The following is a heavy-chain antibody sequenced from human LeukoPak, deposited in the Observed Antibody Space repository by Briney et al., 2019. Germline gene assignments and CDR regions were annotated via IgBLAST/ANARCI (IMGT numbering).Heavy chain of an antibody. CDR2: IYPGDSDT. V-gene: IGHV5-51*01. CDR3: ATSTDTTGYYPFDY. D-gene: IGHD3-22*01. Sequence: GESLKISCKGSGYSFSSYWIGWVRQMLGKGLEWMGIIYPGDSDTTYSPSFQGQVTISADKSISTAYLQWSSLKASDSAMYYCATSTDTTGYYPFDYWGQGTLVTVSS. CDR1: GYSFSSYW. J-gene: IGHJ4*02.